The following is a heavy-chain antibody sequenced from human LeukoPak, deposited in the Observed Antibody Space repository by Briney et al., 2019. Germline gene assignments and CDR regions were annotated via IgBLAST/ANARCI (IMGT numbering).Heavy chain of an antibody. Sequence: GGSLRLSCAASGFTVSNNYMSWVRQAPGKGLEWVSVIYSGGTTYYADSVKGRFTISRDNSKNTLYFQMNSLRAEDTAVYYCASRSGSYWGFDHWGQGTLVTVSS. CDR3: ASRSGSYWGFDH. V-gene: IGHV3-66*01. J-gene: IGHJ4*02. CDR2: IYSGGTT. D-gene: IGHD1-26*01. CDR1: GFTVSNNY.